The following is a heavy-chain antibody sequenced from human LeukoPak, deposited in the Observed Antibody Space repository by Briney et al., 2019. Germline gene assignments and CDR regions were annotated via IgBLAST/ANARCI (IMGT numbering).Heavy chain of an antibody. J-gene: IGHJ4*02. V-gene: IGHV3-33*06. Sequence: GGSLRLSCVASGFTFNTYGMHWVRQAPGKGLEWVAVIWYDGSKKFYADSVNGRFTISRDDSRNTLYLQMNSLRAEDTAVYYCAKERGPPYYFDYWGQGTLVTVSS. CDR2: IWYDGSKK. CDR1: GFTFNTYG. CDR3: AKERGPPYYFDY.